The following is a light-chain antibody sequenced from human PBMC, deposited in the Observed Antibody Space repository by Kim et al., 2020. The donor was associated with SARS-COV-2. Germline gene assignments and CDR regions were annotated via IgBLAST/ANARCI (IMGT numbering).Light chain of an antibody. CDR3: QQRGNWPPALT. CDR2: DAA. CDR1: LNTDIN. V-gene: IGKV3-11*01. J-gene: IGKJ4*01. Sequence: PGESLATSFRASLNTDINLAWYKQTPGQPPRPLIYDAAIRAAGIPDRFSGSGSGTDFTLTIGSLAPEDLAVYYCQQRGNWPPALTFGGGTKVDIK.